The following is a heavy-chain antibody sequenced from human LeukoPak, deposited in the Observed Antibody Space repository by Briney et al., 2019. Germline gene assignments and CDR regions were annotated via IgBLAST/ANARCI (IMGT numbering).Heavy chain of an antibody. CDR3: ARVWYRGGYSYGPGYFDY. V-gene: IGHV4-59*01. J-gene: IGHJ4*02. Sequence: SETLSLTCTVSGGSISSYYWSWIRQPPGKGLEWIGYIYYSGSTNYNPSLKSRVTISVDTSKNQFSLKLSSVTAADTAMYYCARVWYRGGYSYGPGYFDYWGQGTLVTVSS. CDR1: GGSISSYY. D-gene: IGHD5-18*01. CDR2: IYYSGST.